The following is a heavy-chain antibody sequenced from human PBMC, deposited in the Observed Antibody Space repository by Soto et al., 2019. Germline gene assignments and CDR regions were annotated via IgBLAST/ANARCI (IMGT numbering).Heavy chain of an antibody. J-gene: IGHJ5*02. D-gene: IGHD6-19*01. Sequence: GGSLRLSCAASGFTFSSYSMNWVRQAPGKGLEWVSSISSSSSYIYYADSVKGRFTISRDNAKNSLYLQMNSLRAGDTAVYYCARVQSSGWYDWFDPWGQGTLVTVSS. CDR2: ISSSSSYI. V-gene: IGHV3-21*01. CDR1: GFTFSSYS. CDR3: ARVQSSGWYDWFDP.